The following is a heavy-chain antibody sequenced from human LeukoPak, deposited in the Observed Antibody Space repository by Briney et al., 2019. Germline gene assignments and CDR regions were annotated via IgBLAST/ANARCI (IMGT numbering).Heavy chain of an antibody. CDR2: INHSGST. J-gene: IGHJ4*02. Sequence: SETLSLNCAVYGGSFSGYYWSWIRRPPGKGLEWIGEINHSGSTNYNPSLKSRVTISVDTSKNQFSLKLSSVTAADTAVYYCARDRYYGSGSYYNPRRGYFDDWGQGTLVTVSS. CDR3: ARDRYYGSGSYYNPRRGYFDD. V-gene: IGHV4-34*01. D-gene: IGHD3-10*01. CDR1: GGSFSGYY.